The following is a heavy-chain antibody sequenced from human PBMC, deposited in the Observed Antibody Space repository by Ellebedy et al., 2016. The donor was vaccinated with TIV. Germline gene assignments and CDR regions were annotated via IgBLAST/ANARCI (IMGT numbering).Heavy chain of an antibody. J-gene: IGHJ4*02. CDR3: ARQGDSSGWMSFDY. CDR2: IYPGDSDT. Sequence: ASVKVSCXGSGYSFTSYWIGLVRQMPGKGLEWMGIIYPGDSDTRYSPSFQGQVTISADKSISTAYLQWSSLKASDTAMYYCARQGDSSGWMSFDYWGQGTLVTVSS. V-gene: IGHV5-51*01. D-gene: IGHD6-19*01. CDR1: GYSFTSYW.